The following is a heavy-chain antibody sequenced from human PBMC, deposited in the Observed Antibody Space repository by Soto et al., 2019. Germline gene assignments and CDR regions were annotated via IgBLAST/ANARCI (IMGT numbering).Heavy chain of an antibody. Sequence: SETLSLTCTVSGGSISTNYWSWIRQPPGKGLEWIGYIYYSGSTDYNPSLKSRVTISVDTSKNQFSLKLTSVTAADTAVYYCASRGWSNDYWGQGTLVTGSS. V-gene: IGHV4-59*01. J-gene: IGHJ4*02. CDR2: IYYSGST. CDR1: GGSISTNY. CDR3: ASRGWSNDY.